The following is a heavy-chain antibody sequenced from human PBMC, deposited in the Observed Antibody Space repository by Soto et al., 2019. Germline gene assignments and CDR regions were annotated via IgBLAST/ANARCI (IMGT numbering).Heavy chain of an antibody. V-gene: IGHV4-59*02. CDR1: GASVSSYY. CDR3: ARTPETRDWLDP. CDR2: MYYIGAY. Sequence: QVQLQQSGPGLVRPSETLSLSCSVSGASVSSYYWSWVWQPPGKGLEWIGYMYYIGAYNYNPSLKSRVTLSVDTSKNQFSLKLTSVPAAATAVYYCARTPETRDWLDPWGQGTLVTVSS. J-gene: IGHJ5*02. D-gene: IGHD1-7*01.